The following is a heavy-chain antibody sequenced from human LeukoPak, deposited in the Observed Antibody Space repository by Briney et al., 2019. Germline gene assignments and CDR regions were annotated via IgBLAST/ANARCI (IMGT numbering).Heavy chain of an antibody. J-gene: IGHJ4*02. D-gene: IGHD1-26*01. CDR1: GGSISSGSYY. V-gene: IGHV4-61*02. CDR2: IYTSGST. Sequence: SQTLSLTCTVSGGSISSGSYYWSWIRQPAGKGLEWIGRIYTSGSTNYNPSLKSRVTISVDTSKNQFSLKLSSVTAADTAVYYCARFSPRIIREKFDSWGQGTLVTVSS. CDR3: ARFSPRIIREKFDS.